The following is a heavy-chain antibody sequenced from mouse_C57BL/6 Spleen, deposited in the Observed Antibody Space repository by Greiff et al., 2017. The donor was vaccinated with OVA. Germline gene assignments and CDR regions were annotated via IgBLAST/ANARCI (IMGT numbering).Heavy chain of an antibody. D-gene: IGHD2-10*01. CDR1: GFTFSDYG. CDR3: ARFSYWNFDY. Sequence: EVKLMESGGGLVKPGGSLKLSCAASGFTFSDYGMHWVRQAPEKGLEWVAYISSGSSTIYYADTVKGRFTISRDNAKNTLFLQMTSLRSEDTAMYYCARFSYWNFDYWGQGTTLTVSS. J-gene: IGHJ2*01. CDR2: ISSGSSTI. V-gene: IGHV5-17*01.